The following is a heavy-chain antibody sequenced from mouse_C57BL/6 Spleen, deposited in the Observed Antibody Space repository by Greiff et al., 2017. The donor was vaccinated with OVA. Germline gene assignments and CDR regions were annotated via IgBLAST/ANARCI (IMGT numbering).Heavy chain of an antibody. CDR2: IYPGDGDT. Sequence: LVESGPELVKPGASVKISCKASGYAFSSSWMNWVKQRPGKGLEWIGRIYPGDGDTNYNGKFKGKATLTADKSSSTAYMQLSSLTSEDSAVYFCARSTMVGDYFDYWGQGTTLTVSS. CDR3: ARSTMVGDYFDY. V-gene: IGHV1-82*01. CDR1: GYAFSSSW. D-gene: IGHD2-1*01. J-gene: IGHJ2*01.